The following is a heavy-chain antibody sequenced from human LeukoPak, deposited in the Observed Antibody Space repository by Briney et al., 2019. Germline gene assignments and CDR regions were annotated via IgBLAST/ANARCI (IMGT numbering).Heavy chain of an antibody. CDR3: ARGRRNLDY. D-gene: IGHD1-1*01. Sequence: PSETLSLTCTVSGDSFNIYYWSWLRQPPGKGLEWIGYIYYSGSTNYNPSLKSRVTMSVATSKNQFSLKLNSVTAADTAVYFCARGRRNLDYWGQGTLVTVSS. CDR2: IYYSGST. V-gene: IGHV4-59*01. J-gene: IGHJ4*02. CDR1: GDSFNIYY.